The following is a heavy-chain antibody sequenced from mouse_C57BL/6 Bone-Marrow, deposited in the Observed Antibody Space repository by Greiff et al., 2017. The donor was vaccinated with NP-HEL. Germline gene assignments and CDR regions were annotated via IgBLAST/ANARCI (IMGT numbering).Heavy chain of an antibody. J-gene: IGHJ1*03. V-gene: IGHV1-54*01. CDR2: INPGSGGT. Sequence: VKLQESGAELVRPGTSVKVSCKASGYAFTNYLIEWVKQRPGQGLEWIGVINPGSGGTNYNEKFKGKATLTADKSSSTAYMQLSSLTSEDSAVYFCARPITTVVPRRPDWYFDVWGTGTTVTVSS. CDR3: ARPITTVVPRRPDWYFDV. D-gene: IGHD1-1*01. CDR1: GYAFTNYL.